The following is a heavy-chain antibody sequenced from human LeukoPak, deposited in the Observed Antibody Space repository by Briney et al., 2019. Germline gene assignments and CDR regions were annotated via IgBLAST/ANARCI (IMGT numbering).Heavy chain of an antibody. J-gene: IGHJ5*02. CDR2: INTNAGNP. V-gene: IGHV7-4-1*02. D-gene: IGHD6-19*01. Sequence: ASVKVSCKASGYTFTSYAMNWVRQAPGQGLEWMGWINTNAGNPTYAQGFTGRFVFSLDTSVSTAYLQISSLKAEDTAVYYCACSSSGWYNWFDPWGQGTLVTVSS. CDR3: ACSSSGWYNWFDP. CDR1: GYTFTSYA.